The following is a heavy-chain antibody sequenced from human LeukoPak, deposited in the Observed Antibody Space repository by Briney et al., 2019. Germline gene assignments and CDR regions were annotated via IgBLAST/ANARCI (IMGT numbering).Heavy chain of an antibody. CDR1: GFPFSTYG. CDR2: IHSSSTPI. D-gene: IGHD5-12*01. J-gene: IGHJ4*02. CDR3: AREGYSGYNSH. Sequence: PGGSLRLSCTGSGFPFSTYGMNWVRQAPGRGPGWVAFIHSSSTPIYYADSVRGRFTISRDNAKNSLYLQMNSLRGEDTAVYYCAREGYSGYNSHWGQGTLVTVSS. V-gene: IGHV3-48*01.